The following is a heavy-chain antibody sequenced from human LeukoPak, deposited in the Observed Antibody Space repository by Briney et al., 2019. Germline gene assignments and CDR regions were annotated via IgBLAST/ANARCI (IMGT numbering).Heavy chain of an antibody. CDR2: IIPILGIA. CDR1: GGTFSSYA. J-gene: IGHJ1*01. D-gene: IGHD3-22*01. Sequence: GSSVKVSCKASGGTFSSYAISWVRQAPGQGLEWMGRIIPILGIANYAQKFQGRVTITADKSTSTAYMELSSLRSEDTAVYYCARSAPNYYDSSGYYSYFQDWGQGTLVTVSS. V-gene: IGHV1-69*04. CDR3: ARSAPNYYDSSGYYSYFQD.